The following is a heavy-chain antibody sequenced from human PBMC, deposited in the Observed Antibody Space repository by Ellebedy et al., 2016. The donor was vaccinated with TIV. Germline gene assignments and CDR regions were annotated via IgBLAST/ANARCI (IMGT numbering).Heavy chain of an antibody. CDR2: IWYDGSNK. V-gene: IGHV3-33*01. CDR3: VRAPRGRYYFDY. Sequence: GGSLRLXXAASGFIFSNYGIHWVRQAPGKGLEWAAVIWYDGSNKYYADSVKGRFTISRDNSKSTVYLEMNSLRAEDTAVYYCVRAPRGRYYFDYWGQGTLVTVSP. D-gene: IGHD5-12*01. CDR1: GFIFSNYG. J-gene: IGHJ4*02.